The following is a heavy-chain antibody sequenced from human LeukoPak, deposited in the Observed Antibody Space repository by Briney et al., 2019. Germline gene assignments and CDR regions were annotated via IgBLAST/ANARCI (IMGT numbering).Heavy chain of an antibody. CDR2: IGGSNGIT. J-gene: IGHJ4*02. CDR1: RFTFNSYA. Sequence: GGSLRLSCAASRFTFNSYAMSWVRQAPGKGLEWVSVIGGSNGITFYIGSVKGRFTISRDNSKDTLYLQMNSLRAEDTAVYYCARNENSGWGYFDYWGQGTLVTVSS. CDR3: ARNENSGWGYFDY. V-gene: IGHV3-23*01. D-gene: IGHD5-12*01.